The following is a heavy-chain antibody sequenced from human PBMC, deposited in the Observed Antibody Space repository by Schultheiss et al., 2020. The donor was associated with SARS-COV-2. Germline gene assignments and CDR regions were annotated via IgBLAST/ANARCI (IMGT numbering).Heavy chain of an antibody. J-gene: IGHJ5*01. CDR1: GFIFSDHA. Sequence: GGSLRLSCAASGFIFSDHAMNWVRQAPGKGLEWVAKIGRTGYDASQTHYVDSVRGRFTISRDDTKRSLFLQMNNLRLEDTAVYYCATEAWYRSDSWGQGVSVTVSS. CDR3: ATEAWYRSDS. CDR2: IGRTGYDASQT. D-gene: IGHD6-13*01. V-gene: IGHV3-7*03.